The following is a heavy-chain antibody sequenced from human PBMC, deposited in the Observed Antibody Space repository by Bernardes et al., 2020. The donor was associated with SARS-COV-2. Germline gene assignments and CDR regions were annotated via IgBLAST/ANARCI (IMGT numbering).Heavy chain of an antibody. D-gene: IGHD5-12*01. CDR3: ARNGGYHYWVYYFDY. CDR2: MNRDGSTT. J-gene: IGHJ4*02. CDR1: GSTFSSDW. V-gene: IGHV3-74*01. Sequence: GGSLRLSCVASGSTFSSDWMHWVRQVPGKGLVWVARMNRDGSTTNHADSVKGRFTVSRDDSKNTLYLQMDSLRAEDTAVYYCARNGGYHYWVYYFDYWGQGTLVTVSS.